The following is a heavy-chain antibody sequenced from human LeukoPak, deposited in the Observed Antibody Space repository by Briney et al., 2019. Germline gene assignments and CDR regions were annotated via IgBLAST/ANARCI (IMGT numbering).Heavy chain of an antibody. CDR3: ARQTSGGWSGPTRLFDP. V-gene: IGHV4-34*11. Sequence: TSSETLSLTCAVYGGSFSGYYWSWIRQPPGKGLEWIAYIYSSGSTNYNNYNPSLKSRATISVDTPKNQFSLKLSSVTAADTAVYYCARQTSGGWSGPTRLFDPWGQGILVTVSS. J-gene: IGHJ5*02. CDR2: IYSSGSTNYN. D-gene: IGHD3-3*01. CDR1: GGSFSGYY.